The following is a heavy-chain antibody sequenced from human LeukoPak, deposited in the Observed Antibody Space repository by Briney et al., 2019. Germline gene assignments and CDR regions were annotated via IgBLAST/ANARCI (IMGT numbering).Heavy chain of an antibody. CDR3: ARVGSRKFDN. Sequence: GGSLRLSCAASGFTFSSYSMNWVRQAPGKGLEWLSFIGSTNSTIYYADSVKGRFTISRDNAKNSLYLQMNSLRDEDTAVYYCARVGSRKFDNWGQGTLVTVSS. CDR2: IGSTNSTI. D-gene: IGHD2-15*01. V-gene: IGHV3-48*02. CDR1: GFTFSSYS. J-gene: IGHJ4*02.